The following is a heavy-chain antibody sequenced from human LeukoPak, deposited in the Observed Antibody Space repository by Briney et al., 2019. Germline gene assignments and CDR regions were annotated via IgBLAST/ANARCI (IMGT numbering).Heavy chain of an antibody. CDR3: ARLAPRGYSYGNVDY. V-gene: IGHV1-3*01. CDR2: INAGNGNT. Sequence: ASVKVSCKASGYTFTSYAMHWVRQAPGQRLEWMGWINAGNGNTKYSQKFQGRVTITRDTSASTAYMELGSLRSEDTAVYYCARLAPRGYSYGNVDYWGQGTLVTVSS. J-gene: IGHJ4*02. D-gene: IGHD5-18*01. CDR1: GYTFTSYA.